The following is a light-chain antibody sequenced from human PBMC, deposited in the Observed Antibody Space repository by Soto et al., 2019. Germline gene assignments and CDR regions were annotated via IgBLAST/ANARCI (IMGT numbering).Light chain of an antibody. Sequence: LTQPRSVSGSPGQSVTISCTGTSSDVGGYNYVSWYQQHPGKAPKLMIYDVSKRPSGVPDRFSGSKSGNTASLTISGLQAEDEADYYCSSYISSSNLVLGNGTKLT. CDR2: DVS. CDR1: SSDVGGYNY. CDR3: SSYISSSNLV. V-gene: IGLV2-11*01. J-gene: IGLJ1*01.